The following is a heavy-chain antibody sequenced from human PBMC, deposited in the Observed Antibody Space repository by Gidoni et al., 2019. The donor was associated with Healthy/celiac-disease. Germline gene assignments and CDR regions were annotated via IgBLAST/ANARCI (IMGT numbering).Heavy chain of an antibody. Sequence: VSSNYMSWVRQAPGKRLEWVSVIYSGGSTYYADSVKGRFTISRDNSKNTLYLQMNSLRAEDTAVYYCARGRDGYPSFDYWGQGTLVTVSS. J-gene: IGHJ4*02. CDR1: VSSNY. CDR2: IYSGGST. V-gene: IGHV3-66*01. CDR3: ARGRDGYPSFDY. D-gene: IGHD5-12*01.